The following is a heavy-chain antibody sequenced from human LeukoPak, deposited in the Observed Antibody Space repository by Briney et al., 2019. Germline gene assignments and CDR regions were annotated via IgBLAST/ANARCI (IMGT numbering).Heavy chain of an antibody. V-gene: IGHV1-2*02. CDR2: IDPNGGGT. J-gene: IGHJ3*02. CDR1: GYTFTVYY. Sequence: ASVKVSCKASGYTFTVYYIHWVRQAPGQGLERMGWIDPNGGGTKYAQKFQGRVTMTRDTSISTAYMELSRLRSDDTAVYYCARVYYDRAFDIWGQGTMVTVSS. CDR3: ARVYYDRAFDI. D-gene: IGHD3-22*01.